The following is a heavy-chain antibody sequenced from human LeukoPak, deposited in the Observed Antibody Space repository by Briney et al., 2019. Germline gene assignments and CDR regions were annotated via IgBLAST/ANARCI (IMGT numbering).Heavy chain of an antibody. Sequence: PGGSLRLSCAASGVSFSSYSMNWVRQAPGKGLEWVSYISSSSSTIYYADSVKGRFTISRDNAKNSLYLQMNSLRDEDTAVYYCARDLITMIVVDPPGGFDYWGQGTLVTVSS. V-gene: IGHV3-48*02. CDR3: ARDLITMIVVDPPGGFDY. CDR2: ISSSSSTI. D-gene: IGHD3-22*01. J-gene: IGHJ4*02. CDR1: GVSFSSYS.